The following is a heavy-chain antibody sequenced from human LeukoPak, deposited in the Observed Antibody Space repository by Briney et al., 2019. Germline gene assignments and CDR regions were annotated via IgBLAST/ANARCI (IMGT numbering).Heavy chain of an antibody. CDR3: ARLAGGNEYADA. CDR1: GGSISSSYY. Sequence: SETLSLTCSVSGGSISSSYYWGWIRQPPGKGLEWIGSIYYSGSTYYNPSLKSRVTISVDTSKNQFSLKLSSVTAADTAVYYCARLAGGNEYADAWGQGTLVTVSS. J-gene: IGHJ5*02. V-gene: IGHV4-39*01. D-gene: IGHD2-2*01. CDR2: IYYSGST.